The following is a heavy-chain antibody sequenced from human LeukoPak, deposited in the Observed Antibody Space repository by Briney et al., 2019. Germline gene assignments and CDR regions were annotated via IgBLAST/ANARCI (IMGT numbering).Heavy chain of an antibody. CDR1: GFTFSSYA. CDR3: ARPNYYDSSAFYYYFYGMDV. J-gene: IGHJ6*02. V-gene: IGHV3-30-3*01. Sequence: GGSLRLSCAASGFTFSSYAMSWVRQAPGKGLEWVAVISYDGSNKYYADSVKGRSTISRDNSKNTLYLQMNSLRAEDTAVYYCARPNYYDSSAFYYYFYGMDVWGQGTTVTVSS. D-gene: IGHD3-22*01. CDR2: ISYDGSNK.